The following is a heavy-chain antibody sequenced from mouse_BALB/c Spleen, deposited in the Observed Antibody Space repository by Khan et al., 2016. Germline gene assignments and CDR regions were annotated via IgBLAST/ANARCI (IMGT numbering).Heavy chain of an antibody. J-gene: IGHJ2*01. CDR1: GYSITSDYT. Sequence: EVQLQESGPGLVKPSQSLSLTCTVTGYSITSDYTWNWIRQFPGNKLEWMGFISYSGSTSYNPSLKSRISITRATSKNQFFLQLNSVTTEDTATXFCAVIHYYGYFDYWGQGTTFTVSS. D-gene: IGHD1-2*01. CDR2: ISYSGST. V-gene: IGHV3-2*02. CDR3: AVIHYYGYFDY.